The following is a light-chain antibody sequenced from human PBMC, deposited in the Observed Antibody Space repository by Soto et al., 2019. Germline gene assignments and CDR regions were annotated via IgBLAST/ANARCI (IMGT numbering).Light chain of an antibody. CDR3: QQYNSSPRT. CDR1: QSVSNSY. J-gene: IGKJ1*01. Sequence: EILLTQSPGTLSLSPGERATLSCRASQSVSNSYLAWYQQKPGQAPSLLIYSASIRATGIPDRFSGSGFGTDFTLIISRLEHEDFAVYYCQQYNSSPRTFGPGTKV. V-gene: IGKV3-20*01. CDR2: SAS.